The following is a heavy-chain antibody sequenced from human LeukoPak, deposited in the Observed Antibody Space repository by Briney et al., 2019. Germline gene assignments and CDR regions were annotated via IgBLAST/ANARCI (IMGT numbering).Heavy chain of an antibody. D-gene: IGHD2-15*01. Sequence: PGGSLRLSCAASGFNFGFYEMNWVRQAPGKGLEWVSYISNSGDTIYYADSVKGRFTISRDNTKNSLYLHMNSLRAGDTAVYYCARGGGSCPFFDYWGQGTLVTVSS. CDR1: GFNFGFYE. V-gene: IGHV3-48*03. CDR2: ISNSGDTI. J-gene: IGHJ4*02. CDR3: ARGGGSCPFFDY.